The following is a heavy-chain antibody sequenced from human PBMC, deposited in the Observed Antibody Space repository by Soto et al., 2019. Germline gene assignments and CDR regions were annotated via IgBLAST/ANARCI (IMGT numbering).Heavy chain of an antibody. CDR3: ARRSGCWYFDY. Sequence: EVQLLESGGGLVQPGGSLRLSCAASGFSFSSYAMNWVRQAPGKGLEWVSVISGRGDSTYYADSVKGRFTISRDNSKNTLYLQLISLRAEDTAVYYCARRSGCWYFDYWGKGTLVIVSS. J-gene: IGHJ4*02. CDR1: GFSFSSYA. CDR2: ISGRGDST. D-gene: IGHD3-22*01. V-gene: IGHV3-23*01.